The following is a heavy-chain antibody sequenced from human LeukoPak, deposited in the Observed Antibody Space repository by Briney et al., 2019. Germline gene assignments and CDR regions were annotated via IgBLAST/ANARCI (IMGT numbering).Heavy chain of an antibody. J-gene: IGHJ6*02. CDR1: GFTFSSYA. CDR3: ARGRLTPGWTYYGMDV. V-gene: IGHV3-30*04. Sequence: GGSLRLSCAASGFTFSSYAMHWVRQAPGKGLEWVAVISYDGSNKYYADSVKGRFTISRDNSKNTLYLQMNSLRAEDTAVYYCARGRLTPGWTYYGMDVWGQGTTVTVSS. CDR2: ISYDGSNK. D-gene: IGHD6-19*01.